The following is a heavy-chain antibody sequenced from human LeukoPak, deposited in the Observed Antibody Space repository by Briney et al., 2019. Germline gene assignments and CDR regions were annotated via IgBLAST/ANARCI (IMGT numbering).Heavy chain of an antibody. D-gene: IGHD3-22*01. J-gene: IGHJ4*02. V-gene: IGHV3-21*01. CDR1: GFNINDYH. CDR2: ISVRSNYI. Sequence: GGSLRLSCAASGFNINDYHMCWVRQAPGKGLEWVSSISVRSNYIYYADSVRGRFRISRDDARDSLYLQMNSLRAEDTAVYYCVRLRRNSDTSGFYYYYDFWGQGTLVTVSS. CDR3: VRLRRNSDTSGFYYYYDF.